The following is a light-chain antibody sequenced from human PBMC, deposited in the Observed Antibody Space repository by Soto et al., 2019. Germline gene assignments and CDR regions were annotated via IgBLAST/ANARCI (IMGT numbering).Light chain of an antibody. V-gene: IGLV1-44*01. CDR2: NDD. CDR3: AAWDDSLNGYWV. J-gene: IGLJ3*02. Sequence: QAVVTQPPSASGTPGQRVTISCSGSSSNIGSNIVNWYQQLPGTAPKLLIFNDDQRPSGVPDRFSASKSGTSASLAISGLQSVDEADYYCAAWDDSLNGYWVFGGGTKLTVL. CDR1: SSNIGSNI.